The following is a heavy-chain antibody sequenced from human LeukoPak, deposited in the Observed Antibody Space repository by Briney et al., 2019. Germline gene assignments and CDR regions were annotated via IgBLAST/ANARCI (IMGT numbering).Heavy chain of an antibody. CDR3: CRDLGPRLITMIVVGDY. Sequence: PGRSLRLSCTASGFTFGDYAMSWFRQAPGKGLEWVGFIRSKAYGGTTEYAASVKGRFTISRDDSKSIAYLQLNSLQTEDTAVYYCCRDLGPRLITMIVVGDYWGQGTLVTVSS. CDR2: IRSKAYGGTT. D-gene: IGHD3-22*01. CDR1: GFTFGDYA. V-gene: IGHV3-49*03. J-gene: IGHJ4*02.